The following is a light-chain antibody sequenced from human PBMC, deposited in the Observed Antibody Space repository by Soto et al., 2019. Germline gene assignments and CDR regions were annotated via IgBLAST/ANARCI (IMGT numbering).Light chain of an antibody. CDR1: QSVSSN. CDR3: QQRSNWPWT. J-gene: IGKJ1*01. CDR2: GAS. V-gene: IGKV3-11*01. Sequence: EIVMTQSPATLSVSPGERATLFCRASQSVSSNLAWYQQKPGQAPRLLIYGASNRATGIPARFSGSGSGTDFTLTISSLEPEDFAVYYCQQRSNWPWTFGQGTKVDIK.